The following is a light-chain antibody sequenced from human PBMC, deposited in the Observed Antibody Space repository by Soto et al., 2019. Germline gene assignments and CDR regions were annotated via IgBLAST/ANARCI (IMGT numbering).Light chain of an antibody. V-gene: IGLV1-51*01. CDR1: RSNIGHNY. Sequence: QSVLTQPPSVSAAPGQKVTISCSGSRSNIGHNYVSWYQQLPGTAPKLLIYDNNKRPSGIPDRFSGSKSGTSATLGITGLQTGDGADYYCGTWDSSLSAVVFGGGTKLTVL. CDR2: DNN. CDR3: GTWDSSLSAVV. J-gene: IGLJ2*01.